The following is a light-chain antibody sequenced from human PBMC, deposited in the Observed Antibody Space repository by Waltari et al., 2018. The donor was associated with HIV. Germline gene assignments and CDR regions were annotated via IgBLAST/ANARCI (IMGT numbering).Light chain of an antibody. V-gene: IGLV2-14*02. J-gene: IGLJ2*01. Sequence: DSQRPSGVSARFSGSKSDNTASLTIAGLQAEDEADYFCSSFTTSTTLIFGGGTKLTV. CDR3: SSFTTSTTLI. CDR2: DS.